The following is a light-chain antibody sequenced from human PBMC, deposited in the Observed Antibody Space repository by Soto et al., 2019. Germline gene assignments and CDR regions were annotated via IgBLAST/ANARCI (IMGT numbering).Light chain of an antibody. J-gene: IGLJ2*01. CDR1: SSNLGAGYD. V-gene: IGLV1-40*01. Sequence: QSVLTQPPSVSGTPGQRVSISCTGTSSNLGAGYDVHWYQQLPGAAPRLLIFGNNVRPSGVPDRFSGSKSGTSASLAITGLQAEDEAIYHCQSYDGCLATSIFGAGTKLTVL. CDR3: QSYDGCLATSI. CDR2: GNN.